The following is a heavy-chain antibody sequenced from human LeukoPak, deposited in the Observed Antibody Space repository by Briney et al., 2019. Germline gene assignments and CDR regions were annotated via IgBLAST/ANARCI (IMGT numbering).Heavy chain of an antibody. CDR1: GYTFTSYY. CDR3: ALAARSKLFDY. CDR2: INPSGGST. V-gene: IGHV1-46*01. J-gene: IGHJ4*02. D-gene: IGHD6-6*01. Sequence: ASVKVSCKASGYTFTSYYMHWVRQAPGQGLEWMGIINPSGGSTSYAQKFQGRVTMTRDTSTSTVYMELSSLRSEDTAVYYCALAARSKLFDYWGQGTLVTVSS.